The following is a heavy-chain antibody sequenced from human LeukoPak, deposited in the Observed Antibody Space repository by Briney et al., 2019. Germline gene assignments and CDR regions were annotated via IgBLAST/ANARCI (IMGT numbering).Heavy chain of an antibody. D-gene: IGHD2-15*01. CDR3: AKDACSGGSCHIDY. CDR1: GFTFSSYS. CDR2: MSSSGAYI. J-gene: IGHJ4*02. V-gene: IGHV3-21*04. Sequence: GGSLRLSCAASGFTFSSYSMNWVRQAPGKGLEWVSSMSSSGAYIYYADSVKGRFTISRDNAKNSLYLQMNSLRAEDMALYYCAKDACSGGSCHIDYWGQGTLVTVSS.